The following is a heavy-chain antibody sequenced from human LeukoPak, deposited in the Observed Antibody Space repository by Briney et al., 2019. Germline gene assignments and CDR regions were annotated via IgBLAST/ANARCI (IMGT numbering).Heavy chain of an antibody. D-gene: IGHD1-26*01. V-gene: IGHV4-4*08. CDR2: IYTSGST. Sequence: SDTLSLTCTVSGGPISSYYWSWIRQPPGKGLEYIGRIYTSGSTSYNPSLKSRVTISVDTSKNQFSLKLSSVTAAETAVYYCARSPRLGRYGYGPWELPVSYFDYWGQGTLVTVSS. J-gene: IGHJ4*02. CDR3: ARSPRLGRYGYGPWELPVSYFDY. CDR1: GGPISSYY.